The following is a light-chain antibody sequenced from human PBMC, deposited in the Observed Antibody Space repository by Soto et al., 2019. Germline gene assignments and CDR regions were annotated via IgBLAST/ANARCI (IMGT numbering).Light chain of an antibody. CDR2: RAS. CDR3: QQYSSYSGT. CDR1: QRINDW. J-gene: IGKJ1*01. Sequence: DIQVTQSPSTLSASVGDRITITCRARQRINDWLAGYQQKPGKAPKLLIFRASYLKSGVPSRFSGSGYGTDFTLTISSLQPDDFASYYCQQYSSYSGTFGQGTKVEIK. V-gene: IGKV1-5*03.